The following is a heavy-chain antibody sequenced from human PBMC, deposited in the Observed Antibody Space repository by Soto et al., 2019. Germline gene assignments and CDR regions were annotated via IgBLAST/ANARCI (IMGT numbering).Heavy chain of an antibody. CDR3: ASPTGKLDY. CDR2: IVPIFGTA. D-gene: IGHD2-8*02. V-gene: IGHV1-69*01. J-gene: IGHJ4*02. CDR1: GGTFSNYA. Sequence: QVQLVQSGAEVKKPGSSVKVSCRTSGGTFSNYAISWVRQAPGQGLEWMGGIVPIFGTATYAQKFQGRVTITADESTSIAYMELSSLRSDDTAVYYCASPTGKLDYWGQGTLVTVSS.